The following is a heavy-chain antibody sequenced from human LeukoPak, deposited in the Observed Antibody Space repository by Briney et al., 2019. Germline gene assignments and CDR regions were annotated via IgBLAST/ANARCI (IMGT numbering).Heavy chain of an antibody. CDR1: GASFSGYY. V-gene: IGHV4-34*01. Sequence: PSETLSLTCAVYGASFSGYYWSWIRQPPGKGLEWLGEINHSGSTNYNSSLKSRVTISVDTSKNQFSLKLSSVTAADTAVYYGARGGVVVVPAAMRHFDYWGQGTLVTVSS. J-gene: IGHJ4*02. D-gene: IGHD2-2*01. CDR2: INHSGST. CDR3: ARGGVVVVPAAMRHFDY.